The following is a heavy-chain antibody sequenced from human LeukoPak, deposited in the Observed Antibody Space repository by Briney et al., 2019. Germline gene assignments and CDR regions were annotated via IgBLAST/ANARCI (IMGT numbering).Heavy chain of an antibody. CDR3: SRDLSSTAYWELDY. Sequence: ASVKVSCKASGYIFTDYFIHWVRQAPGQGPEWMGRVNPKNGDTYYAQTFQGRVTVTGATSISTAYMDLTTLRSDDTAIYYCSRDLSSTAYWELDYWGQGTVVTVSS. V-gene: IGHV1-2*06. D-gene: IGHD3-10*01. CDR2: VNPKNGDT. J-gene: IGHJ4*02. CDR1: GYIFTDYF.